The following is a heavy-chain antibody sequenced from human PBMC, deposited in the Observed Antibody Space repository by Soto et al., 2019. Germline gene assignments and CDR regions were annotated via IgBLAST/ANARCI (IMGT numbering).Heavy chain of an antibody. CDR3: ALVRDSSVSWDWYFDL. CDR2: IYDSGST. D-gene: IGHD3-22*01. V-gene: IGHV4-30-4*01. J-gene: IGHJ2*01. Sequence: QVQLQESGPGLVKPSQTLSLTCTVSGGSISSGDYYWSWIRQPPGKGLEWIGYIYDSGSTYYNPSLKSRVTISVDTSKNQFSLKLSSVTAADTAVYYCALVRDSSVSWDWYFDLWGRGTLVTVSS. CDR1: GGSISSGDYY.